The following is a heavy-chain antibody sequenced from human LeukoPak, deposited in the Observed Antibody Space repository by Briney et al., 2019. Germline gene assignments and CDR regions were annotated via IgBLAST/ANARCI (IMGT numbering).Heavy chain of an antibody. Sequence: SETLSLTCAVYGGSFSGYYWSWIRQPPGKGLEWIGEINHSGSTNYNPSLKSRVTISVDTSKNQFSLRLSSVTAADTAVYYCAKGPLSNYSWFDPWGQGTLVTVSS. CDR1: GGSFSGYY. CDR2: INHSGST. J-gene: IGHJ5*02. D-gene: IGHD4/OR15-4a*01. CDR3: AKGPLSNYSWFDP. V-gene: IGHV4-34*01.